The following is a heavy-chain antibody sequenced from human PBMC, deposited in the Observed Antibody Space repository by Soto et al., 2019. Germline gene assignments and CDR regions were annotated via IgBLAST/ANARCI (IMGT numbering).Heavy chain of an antibody. V-gene: IGHV4-39*01. CDR1: GGSISSSSYY. Sequence: SETLSLTCTFSGGSISSSSYYWGWIRQPPGKGLEWIGSIYYSGSTYYNPSLKSRVTISVDTSKNQFSLKLSSVTAADTAVYYCARHKLLNFDYWGQGTLVTVSS. CDR2: IYYSGST. J-gene: IGHJ4*02. D-gene: IGHD1-7*01. CDR3: ARHKLLNFDY.